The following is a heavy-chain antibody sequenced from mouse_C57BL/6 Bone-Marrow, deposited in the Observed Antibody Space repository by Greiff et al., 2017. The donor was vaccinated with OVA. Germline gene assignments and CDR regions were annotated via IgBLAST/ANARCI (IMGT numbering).Heavy chain of an antibody. V-gene: IGHV1-81*01. CDR1: GYTFTSYG. CDR2: IYPRSGNT. Sequence: VKLQESGAELARPGASVKLSCKASGYTFTSYGISWVKQRTGQGLEWIGEIYPRSGNTYYNEKFKGKATLTADKSSSTAYMELRSLTSEDSAVYFCARLSLLESLDYWGQGTTLTVSS. D-gene: IGHD1-2*01. CDR3: ARLSLLESLDY. J-gene: IGHJ2*01.